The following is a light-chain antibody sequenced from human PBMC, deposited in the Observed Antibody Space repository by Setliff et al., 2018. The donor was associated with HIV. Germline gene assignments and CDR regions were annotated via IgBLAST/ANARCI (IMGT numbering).Light chain of an antibody. CDR1: SSDVGLYNF. CDR3: CSFAGTNTLGV. J-gene: IGLJ1*01. CDR2: DVN. V-gene: IGLV2-8*01. Sequence: QSVLTQPPSASGSLGQSVTISCTGTSSDVGLYNFVSWYQQHPGKAPKLMIFDVNKRPSGVPDRFSGSKSGNTASLTVSGLQTEDEADYYCCSFAGTNTLGVFGTGTKGTVL.